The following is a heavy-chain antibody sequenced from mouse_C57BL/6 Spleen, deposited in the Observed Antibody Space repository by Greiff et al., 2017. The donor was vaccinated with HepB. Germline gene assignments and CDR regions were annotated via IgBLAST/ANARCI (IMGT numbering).Heavy chain of an antibody. CDR2: IYPGDGDT. CDR3: ARDYYGSSSFAY. D-gene: IGHD1-1*01. V-gene: IGHV1-82*01. Sequence: VMLVESGPELVKPGASVKISCKASGYAFSSSWMNWVKQRPGKGLEWIGRIYPGDGDTNYNGKFKGKATLTADKSSSTAYMQLSSLTSEESAVYFCARDYYGSSSFAYWGQGTLVTVAA. J-gene: IGHJ3*01. CDR1: GYAFSSSW.